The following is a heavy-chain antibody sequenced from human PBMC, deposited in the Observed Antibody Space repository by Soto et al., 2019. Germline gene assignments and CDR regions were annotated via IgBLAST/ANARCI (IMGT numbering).Heavy chain of an antibody. D-gene: IGHD3-3*01. CDR1: GGSISSSNW. Sequence: SETLSLTCAVSGGSISSSNWWSWVRQPPGKGLEWIGEIYHSGSTNYNPSLKSRVTISVDKSKNQFSLKLSYVTAADTAVYYCAREPSLGSGYAHFDYWGQGTLVTASS. J-gene: IGHJ4*02. CDR3: AREPSLGSGYAHFDY. CDR2: IYHSGST. V-gene: IGHV4-4*02.